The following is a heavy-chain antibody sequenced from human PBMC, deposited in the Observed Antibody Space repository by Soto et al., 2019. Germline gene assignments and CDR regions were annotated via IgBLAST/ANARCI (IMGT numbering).Heavy chain of an antibody. V-gene: IGHV4-30-4*01. D-gene: IGHD3-22*01. CDR2: IYYSGST. J-gene: IGHJ4*02. CDR1: GGSISSGDYY. Sequence: QVQLQESGPGLVKPSQTLSLTCTVSGGSISSGDYYWSWIRQPPGKGLEWIGYIYYSGSTYYNPSLKSRVTISVDTSKSQSSLKLSSVTAADTAVYYCARESYYYDSSGYCHYWGQGTLVTVSS. CDR3: ARESYYYDSSGYCHY.